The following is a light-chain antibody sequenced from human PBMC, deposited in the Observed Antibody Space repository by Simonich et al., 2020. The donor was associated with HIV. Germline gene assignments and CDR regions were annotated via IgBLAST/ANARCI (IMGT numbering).Light chain of an antibody. J-gene: IGKJ1*01. V-gene: IGKV4-1*01. CDR3: QQYLSIPRT. Sequence: DIVMTQSPDSLAVSLGERATINCKSSQSVLYSPNNKNYLGWYQQKQGQPPKLLIYLASTRESGVPDRFSGSGSGTDFTLTITNLQAEDVAVYYCQQYLSIPRTFGQGTKVEIK. CDR1: QSVLYSPNNKNY. CDR2: LAS.